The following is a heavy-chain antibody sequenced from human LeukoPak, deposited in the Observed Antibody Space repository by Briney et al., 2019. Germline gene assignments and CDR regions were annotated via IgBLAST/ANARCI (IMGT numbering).Heavy chain of an antibody. CDR3: TTKVMRGNLGDDYDD. CDR1: GVTFRNYG. V-gene: IGHV3-30*03. D-gene: IGHD5-12*01. Sequence: GGSLRLSCSVSGVTFRNYGMHWVRQAPGKGLEWVALISSDGIDKLYGASVKGRFTIPRDDSKSTLYLQMNSLTAEDTAVYYCTTKVMRGNLGDDYDDWGQGTLVTVSS. J-gene: IGHJ4*02. CDR2: ISSDGIDK.